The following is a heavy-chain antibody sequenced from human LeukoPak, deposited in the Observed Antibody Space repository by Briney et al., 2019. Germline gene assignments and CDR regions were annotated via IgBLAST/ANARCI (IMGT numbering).Heavy chain of an antibody. Sequence: ASVKVSCKASGYTFTNYGIYWVRQAPGQGLEWVAWISAYNGNTNYAQELQGRVTVTTDTSTSTAYMELRSLRSDDTAIYYCARAEGVVVAAHIDVWGKGTTVTVSS. CDR1: GYTFTNYG. V-gene: IGHV1-18*01. J-gene: IGHJ6*03. CDR3: ARAEGVVVAAHIDV. D-gene: IGHD2-15*01. CDR2: ISAYNGNT.